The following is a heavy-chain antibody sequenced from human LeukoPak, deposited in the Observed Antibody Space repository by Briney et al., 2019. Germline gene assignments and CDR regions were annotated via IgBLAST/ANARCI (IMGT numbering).Heavy chain of an antibody. D-gene: IGHD1-26*01. CDR3: AGDGSGSYHFDY. CDR2: ISYDGSNK. Sequence: GRSLRLSCAASGFTFSSYGMHWVRQAPGKGLEWVAVISYDGSNKYYADSVKGRFTISRDNSKNTLYLQMNSLRAEDTAVYYCAGDGSGSYHFDYWGQGTLVTVSS. J-gene: IGHJ4*02. CDR1: GFTFSSYG. V-gene: IGHV3-30*03.